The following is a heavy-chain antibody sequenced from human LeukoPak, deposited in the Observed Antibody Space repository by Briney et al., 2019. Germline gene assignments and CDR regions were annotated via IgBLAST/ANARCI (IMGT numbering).Heavy chain of an antibody. D-gene: IGHD2-15*01. CDR2: ISGSGGST. Sequence: GGSLRLSCAASGFTFSSYAMSWVRQAPGKGLECVSAISGSGGSTYSADSVKGRFTISRDNSKSSLYLQMNSLRAEDTAVYYCGAASGVDHRFDYWGQGTLVTVSS. V-gene: IGHV3-23*01. CDR3: GAASGVDHRFDY. J-gene: IGHJ4*02. CDR1: GFTFSSYA.